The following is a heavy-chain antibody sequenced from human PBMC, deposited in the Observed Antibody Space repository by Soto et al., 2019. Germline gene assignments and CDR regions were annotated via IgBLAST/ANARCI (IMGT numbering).Heavy chain of an antibody. CDR2: ISGSSTST. D-gene: IGHD1-1*01. CDR1: GFTFSSYA. V-gene: IGHV3-23*01. CDR3: AKDPSSGLAMENYLDY. J-gene: IGHJ4*02. Sequence: EVQLSGSGGGLVQPGGSLRLSCAASGFTFSSYAMSWVRQAPGKGLEWVSAISGSSTSTYYADSGKGRFTISRDNSKNTLYLQMNSLRAENTAVYYCAKDPSSGLAMENYLDYWGQGTLVTVSS.